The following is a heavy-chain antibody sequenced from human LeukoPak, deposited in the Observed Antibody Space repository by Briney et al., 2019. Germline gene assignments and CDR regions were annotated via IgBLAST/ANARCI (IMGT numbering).Heavy chain of an antibody. D-gene: IGHD3-10*01. CDR2: ISGSGGST. CDR3: AKVVRHPSRLLWFGTRLDSWHYYYYYMDV. V-gene: IGHV3-23*01. J-gene: IGHJ6*03. Sequence: GGSLRLSCAASGFTFSSYAMSWVSQAPGKWLEWVSAISGSGGSTYYADYVKGRFTISRDNSKNTLYLQMNSLRAEDTAVYYCAKVVRHPSRLLWFGTRLDSWHYYYYYMDVWGKGTTVTISS. CDR1: GFTFSSYA.